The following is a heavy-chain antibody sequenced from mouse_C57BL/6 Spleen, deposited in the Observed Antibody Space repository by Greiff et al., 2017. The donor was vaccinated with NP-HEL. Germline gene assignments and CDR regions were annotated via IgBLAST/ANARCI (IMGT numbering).Heavy chain of an antibody. CDR3: AREWLRRNAMDY. V-gene: IGHV1-50*01. Sequence: QVQLKQPGAELVKPGASVKLSCKASGYTFTSYWMQWVKQRPGQGLEWIGEIDPSDSYTNYNQKFKGKATLTVDTSSSTAYMQLSSLTSEDSAVYYCAREWLRRNAMDYWGQGTSVTVSS. J-gene: IGHJ4*01. D-gene: IGHD2-2*01. CDR1: GYTFTSYW. CDR2: IDPSDSYT.